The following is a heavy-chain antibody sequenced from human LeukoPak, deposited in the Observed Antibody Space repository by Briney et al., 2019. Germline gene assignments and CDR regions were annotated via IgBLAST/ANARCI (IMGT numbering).Heavy chain of an antibody. Sequence: SETLSLTCAVYGGSFSGYYWSWIRQPPGKGLEWIGEINHSGSTNYNPSLKSRVSISVDKSKNQFSLKLSSVTAADTAVYYCARGRYSSSWYYLDYWGQGTLVTVSS. V-gene: IGHV4-34*01. CDR3: ARGRYSSSWYYLDY. D-gene: IGHD6-13*01. CDR1: GGSFSGYY. J-gene: IGHJ4*02. CDR2: INHSGST.